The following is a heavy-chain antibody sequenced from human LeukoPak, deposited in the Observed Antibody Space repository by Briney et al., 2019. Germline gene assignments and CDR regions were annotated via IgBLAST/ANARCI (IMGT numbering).Heavy chain of an antibody. CDR1: GLRFGSFW. Sequence: GGSLRLSCAVSGLRFGSFWMSWVRQAPGKGLEWVANINQDGSEKYFVDSVRGRFTISRDNSKNSLHLQMNTLSAEDTAVYYCARERDGRFFDCCGQGTLVTVSS. CDR3: ARERDGRFFDC. CDR2: INQDGSEK. D-gene: IGHD5-24*01. V-gene: IGHV3-7*01. J-gene: IGHJ4*02.